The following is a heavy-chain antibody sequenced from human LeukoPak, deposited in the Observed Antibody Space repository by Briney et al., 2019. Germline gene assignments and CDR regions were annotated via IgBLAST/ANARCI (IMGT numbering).Heavy chain of an antibody. CDR3: ARDPVYGDSIDY. CDR1: GGSISSGGYY. J-gene: IGHJ4*02. Sequence: SQTLSLTCTVSGGSISSGGYYWSWIRQPPGKGLEWIGYIYHSGSTYYNPSLKSRVTISVDRSKNQFSLKLSSVTAADTAVYYCARDPVYGDSIDYWGQGTLVTVSS. D-gene: IGHD4-17*01. CDR2: IYHSGST. V-gene: IGHV4-30-2*01.